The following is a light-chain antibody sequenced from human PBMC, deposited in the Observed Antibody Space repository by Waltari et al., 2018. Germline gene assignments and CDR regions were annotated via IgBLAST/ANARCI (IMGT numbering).Light chain of an antibody. CDR2: DVA. CDR1: SSNVGSFDY. V-gene: IGLV2-11*01. Sequence: QSALTQPRSVSGSPGQSVTIPCTGTSSNVGSFDYVSWYQHHPGKAPKLLIYDVAKRPSGVPHRFSGSKSGNTASLTITGLQTEDEADYYCCSYTGTNTFVLGTGTAITVL. J-gene: IGLJ1*01. CDR3: CSYTGTNTFV.